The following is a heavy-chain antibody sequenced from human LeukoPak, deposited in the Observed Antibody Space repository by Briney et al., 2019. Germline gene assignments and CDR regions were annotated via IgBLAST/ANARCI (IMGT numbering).Heavy chain of an antibody. D-gene: IGHD5-24*01. CDR2: ISYSGST. CDR3: ARCRDGYPPFDY. CDR1: GGFISSYY. Sequence: SETLSLTCTVSGGFISSYYWSWMRQPPGKGLEGIGYISYSGSTNYNPSLKSRVTVSVATSKNHFSLRLSSVTAADTAVYFCARCRDGYPPFDYWGQGTLVTVSS. V-gene: IGHV4-59*01. J-gene: IGHJ4*02.